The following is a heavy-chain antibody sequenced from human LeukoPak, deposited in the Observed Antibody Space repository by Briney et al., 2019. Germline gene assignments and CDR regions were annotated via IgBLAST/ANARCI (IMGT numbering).Heavy chain of an antibody. CDR3: ARAVVAATPDYYYYGMDV. CDR1: GGTFSSYA. CDR2: IIPILGIA. J-gene: IGHJ6*02. D-gene: IGHD2-15*01. Sequence: ASVKVSCKASGGTFSSYAISWVRQAPGQGLEWMGRIIPILGIANYAQKFQGRVTITADKSTSTAYMELSSLRSEDTAVYYCARAVVAATPDYYYYGMDVWGQGTTVTVSS. V-gene: IGHV1-69*04.